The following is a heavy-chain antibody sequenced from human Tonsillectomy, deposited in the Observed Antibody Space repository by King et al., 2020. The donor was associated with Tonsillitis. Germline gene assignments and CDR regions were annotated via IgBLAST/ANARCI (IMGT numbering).Heavy chain of an antibody. J-gene: IGHJ4*02. V-gene: IGHV3-11*01. Sequence: VQLVESGGGLVKPGGSLRLSCAASGFIFSDYYMSWVRQAPGKGLEWLSYITDRGTTKHYADSVKGRFTISRDNDRNSLDLQMSSLGAEDTAVYYCTRVPSPWLYFFDLWGQGTLVTVSS. CDR3: TRVPSPWLYFFDL. CDR2: ITDRGTTK. CDR1: GFIFSDYY. D-gene: IGHD5-24*01.